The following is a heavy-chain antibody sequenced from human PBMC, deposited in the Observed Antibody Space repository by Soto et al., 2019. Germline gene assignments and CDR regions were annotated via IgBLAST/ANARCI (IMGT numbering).Heavy chain of an antibody. CDR1: GGSISSSSYY. D-gene: IGHD6-13*01. V-gene: IGHV4-39*01. Sequence: SETLSLTCTVSGGSISSSSYYWGWIRQPPGKGLEWIGSIYYSGSTYYNPSLKSRVTISVDTSKNQFSLKLSSVTAADTAVYYCSRLIAVGGIGWFDPWGQRTLVTGSS. CDR3: SRLIAVGGIGWFDP. CDR2: IYYSGST. J-gene: IGHJ5*02.